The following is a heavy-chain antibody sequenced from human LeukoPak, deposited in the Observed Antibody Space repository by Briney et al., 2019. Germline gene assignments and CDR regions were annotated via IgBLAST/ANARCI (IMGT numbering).Heavy chain of an antibody. Sequence: GGSLRLSCAASGFTFSSYAMHWVRQAPGKGLEWVAVISYDGSNKYYADSVKGRFTISRDNSKNTLYQQMNSLRVEDTALYYCMGSSVSVDYWGQGTLVTVSS. J-gene: IGHJ4*02. CDR3: MGSSVSVDY. CDR2: ISYDGSNK. D-gene: IGHD1-26*01. V-gene: IGHV3-30*04. CDR1: GFTFSSYA.